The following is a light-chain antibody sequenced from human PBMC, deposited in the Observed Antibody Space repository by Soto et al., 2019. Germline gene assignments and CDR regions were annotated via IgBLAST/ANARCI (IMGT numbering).Light chain of an antibody. Sequence: EIVMTQSPATLSVSPGERATLSCRASQTISTDLAWYQQKPGQAPRVLIYAASTRATGIPARFSGSGSGTEFTLTISSLQSEDSAVYYCQQYSSLYTFGQGTKLEIK. CDR3: QQYSSLYT. J-gene: IGKJ2*01. V-gene: IGKV3-15*01. CDR2: AAS. CDR1: QTISTD.